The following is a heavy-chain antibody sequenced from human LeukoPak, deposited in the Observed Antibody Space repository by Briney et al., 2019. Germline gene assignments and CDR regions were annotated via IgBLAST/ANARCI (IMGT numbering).Heavy chain of an antibody. D-gene: IGHD4-11*01. CDR2: IFYSGST. V-gene: IGHV4-39*01. CDR1: GDSFSSNNY. J-gene: IGHJ4*02. Sequence: PSETLSLTCTVSGDSFSSNNYWTWVRQPPGKGLEWIGSIFYSGSTFCNPSLKSRVTISVDTSKNQFSLKLSSVTAADTAVYYCARQVTTLSYFDYWGQGTLVTVSS. CDR3: ARQVTTLSYFDY.